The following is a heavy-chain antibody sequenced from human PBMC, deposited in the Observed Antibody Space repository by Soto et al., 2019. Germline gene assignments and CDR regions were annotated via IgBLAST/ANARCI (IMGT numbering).Heavy chain of an antibody. J-gene: IGHJ3*02. CDR3: ARTGTTNAFDI. Sequence: GGSLRLSCAASGFTFSIYSMNWVRQAPGKGLEWVSSISSSSSYIYYADSVKGRFTISRDNAKNSLYLQMNSLRAEDTAVYYCARTGTTNAFDIWGQGTMVTVSS. V-gene: IGHV3-21*01. CDR1: GFTFSIYS. D-gene: IGHD1-1*01. CDR2: ISSSSSYI.